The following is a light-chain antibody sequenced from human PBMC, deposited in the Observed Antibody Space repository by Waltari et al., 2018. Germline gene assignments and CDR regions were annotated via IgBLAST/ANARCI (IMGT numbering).Light chain of an antibody. Sequence: QSGLTQPASVSGSPGQSITISCTGTSSDVGNYTLISWYQQYPGKAPKLMVYEVTKRTSGVSDLFSGSKSGNTAALTIYGLQSEDEADYYCCSYAGLGIYVFGTGTKVTVL. CDR2: EVT. CDR1: SSDVGNYTL. J-gene: IGLJ1*01. CDR3: CSYAGLGIYV. V-gene: IGLV2-23*02.